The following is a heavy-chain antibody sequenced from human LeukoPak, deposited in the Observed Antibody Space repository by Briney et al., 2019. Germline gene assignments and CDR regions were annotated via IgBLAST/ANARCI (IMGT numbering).Heavy chain of an antibody. Sequence: SVKVSCKASGGTFSSYAISWVRQAPGQGLEWMGRIIPILGIANYAQKFQGRVTITADKSTSTAYMELSSLRSEDTAVYYCAGALLNDYGDYVRFDYWGQGTLVTVSS. CDR2: IIPILGIA. CDR3: AGALLNDYGDYVRFDY. D-gene: IGHD4-17*01. V-gene: IGHV1-69*04. J-gene: IGHJ4*02. CDR1: GGTFSSYA.